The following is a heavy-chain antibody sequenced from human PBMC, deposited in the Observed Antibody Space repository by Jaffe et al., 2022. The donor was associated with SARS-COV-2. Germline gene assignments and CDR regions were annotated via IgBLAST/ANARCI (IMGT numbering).Heavy chain of an antibody. CDR1: GFTFSSYA. J-gene: IGHJ4*02. V-gene: IGHV3-30-3*01. CDR3: ARDGGFYDILTGYIDY. CDR2: ISYDGSNK. D-gene: IGHD3-9*01. Sequence: QVQLVESGGGVVQPGRSLRLSCAASGFTFSSYAMHWVRQAPGKGLEWVAVISYDGSNKYYADSVKGRFTISRDNSKNTLYLQMNSLRAEDTAVYYCARDGGFYDILTGYIDYWGQGTLVTVSS.